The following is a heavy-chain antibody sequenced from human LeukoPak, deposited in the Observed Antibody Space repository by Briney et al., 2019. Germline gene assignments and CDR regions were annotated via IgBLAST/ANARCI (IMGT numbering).Heavy chain of an antibody. J-gene: IGHJ4*02. CDR1: KFTFSDYP. V-gene: IGHV3-23*01. Sequence: GGSLSLSCAVSKFTFSDYPMSWVRQAPGKGRYWGSAISGSSSATHYADSVKGRFSISRDNSKNTLFLQLNSLRVEDTAVYYCARSRMDYDILAGIFDNWGQGTLVTVSS. D-gene: IGHD3-9*01. CDR2: ISGSSSAT. CDR3: ARSRMDYDILAGIFDN.